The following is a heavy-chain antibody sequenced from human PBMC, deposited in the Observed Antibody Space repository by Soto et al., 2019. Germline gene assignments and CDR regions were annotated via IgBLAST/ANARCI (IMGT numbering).Heavy chain of an antibody. CDR2: ISASNDNT. CDR1: GYPFTNYD. J-gene: IGHJ4*02. Sequence: QVQLVQSGAEVKKPGASVKVSCKTSGYPFTNYDVAWVRQAPGQGLEWVGWISASNDNTNYAQKLQGRVTMPTDTSSSTAYMEMTSLRSDDTAVYFCARADYRGPFDSWGQGNLVTVSS. D-gene: IGHD3-10*01. V-gene: IGHV1-18*04. CDR3: ARADYRGPFDS.